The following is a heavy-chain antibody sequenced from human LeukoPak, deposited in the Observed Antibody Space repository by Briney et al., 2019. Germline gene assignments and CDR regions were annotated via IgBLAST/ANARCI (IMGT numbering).Heavy chain of an antibody. Sequence: PSETLSLTCAVYGGSFSGYYWSWIRQPPGKGLEWIGEINHSGSTNYNPSLKSRVTISVDTSKNQFPLKLSSVTAADTAVYYCARGSRAHYGSGSYYKGGYFQHWGQGTLVTVSS. CDR3: ARGSRAHYGSGSYYKGGYFQH. D-gene: IGHD3-10*01. CDR1: GGSFSGYY. CDR2: INHSGST. V-gene: IGHV4-34*01. J-gene: IGHJ1*01.